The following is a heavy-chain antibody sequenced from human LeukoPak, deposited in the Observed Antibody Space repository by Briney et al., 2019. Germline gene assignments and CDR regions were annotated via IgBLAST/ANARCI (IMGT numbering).Heavy chain of an antibody. Sequence: PGGSLRLSCAASGFTFDDYAMHWVRQAPGKGLEWVSLISGDGGSTYYADSVKGRFTISRDNSKNSLYLQMNGLRTEDTALYYCAKDQGRHYYDSSGYSFWGQGTLVTVSS. CDR2: ISGDGGST. J-gene: IGHJ4*02. V-gene: IGHV3-43*02. CDR1: GFTFDDYA. D-gene: IGHD3-22*01. CDR3: AKDQGRHYYDSSGYSF.